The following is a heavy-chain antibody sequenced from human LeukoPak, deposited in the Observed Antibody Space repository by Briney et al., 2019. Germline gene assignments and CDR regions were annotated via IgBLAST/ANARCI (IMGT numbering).Heavy chain of an antibody. CDR2: IAWNSGSR. V-gene: IGHV3-9*01. CDR1: GFTFSTSW. CDR3: AKDEGAMVTSYFDY. J-gene: IGHJ4*02. D-gene: IGHD5-18*01. Sequence: GGSLRLSCAASGFTFSTSWMHWVRQAPGKGLEWVSDIAWNSGSRGYADSVKGRFTISRDNAKNSLYLQMNSLRAEDTALYYCAKDEGAMVTSYFDYWGQGTLVTVSS.